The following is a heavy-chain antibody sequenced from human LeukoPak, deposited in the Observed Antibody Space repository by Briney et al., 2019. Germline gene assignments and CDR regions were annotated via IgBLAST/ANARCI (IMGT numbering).Heavy chain of an antibody. CDR1: GYSFTSYW. CDR3: ARMESFAGPLGYFDY. Sequence: GESLKISCKGSGYSFTSYWIGWVRQMPGKGLEWMGIIYPGDSDTRYSPSFQGQVTISADKSISTAYLQWSSLKASDTAMYYCARMESFAGPLGYFDYWGQGTLVTVSS. CDR2: IYPGDSDT. D-gene: IGHD6-13*01. V-gene: IGHV5-51*01. J-gene: IGHJ4*02.